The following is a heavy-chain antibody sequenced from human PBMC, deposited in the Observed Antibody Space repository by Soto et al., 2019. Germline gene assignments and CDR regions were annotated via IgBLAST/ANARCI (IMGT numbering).Heavy chain of an antibody. CDR1: GFTFSSYS. CDR2: ISSSSSTI. D-gene: IGHD6-19*01. Sequence: EVQLVESGGGLVQPGGSLRLSCAASGFTFSSYSMNWVCQAPGKGLEWVSYISSSSSTIYYADSVKGRFTISRDNAKNSLYLQMNSRRDEDTAVYYCARTLGHSSGWYELNWFDPWGQGTLVTVSS. J-gene: IGHJ5*02. CDR3: ARTLGHSSGWYELNWFDP. V-gene: IGHV3-48*02.